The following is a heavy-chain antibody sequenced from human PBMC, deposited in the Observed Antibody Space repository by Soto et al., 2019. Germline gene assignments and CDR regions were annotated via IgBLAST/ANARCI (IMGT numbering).Heavy chain of an antibody. CDR3: VRGGFLSHDHVIIAPATLGFDP. Sequence: ASVKVSCKASGYTFTTYDINWVRQAPGQGLEWMGWMDPNRTNTGYAEKFQGRVTMTRDTSISTAYMELSSLRYDDTAVYYCVRGGFLSHDHVIIAPATLGFDPWGQGTLVTVSS. CDR2: MDPNRTNT. V-gene: IGHV1-8*01. CDR1: GYTFTTYD. J-gene: IGHJ5*02. D-gene: IGHD2-2*01.